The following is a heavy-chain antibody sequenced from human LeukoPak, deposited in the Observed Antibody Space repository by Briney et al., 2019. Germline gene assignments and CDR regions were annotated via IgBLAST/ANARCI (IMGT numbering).Heavy chain of an antibody. CDR1: GFTFSSYG. CDR3: AKGAGPRHQRDYFDY. V-gene: IGHV3-30*18. D-gene: IGHD6-13*01. J-gene: IGHJ4*02. CDR2: TSYDGSNI. Sequence: QPGGSLRLSCAASGFTFSSYGMHWVRQAPGKGLEWVAVTSYDGSNIYYADSVKGRFTISRDNSKNTLFLQMNSLRPEDTAVYFCAKGAGPRHQRDYFDYWGQGTLVTVSS.